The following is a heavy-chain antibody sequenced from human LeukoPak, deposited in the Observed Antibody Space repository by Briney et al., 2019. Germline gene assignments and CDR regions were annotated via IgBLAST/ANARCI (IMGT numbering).Heavy chain of an antibody. J-gene: IGHJ4*02. CDR1: GGSISSHY. D-gene: IGHD2-21*01. Sequence: SSETLSLTCSVSGGSISSHYWSWIRQLPGQRLEWIGYISYSGSTNYNPSLKSRVTISVDTSKTQFSLKLNSVTAADTAIYYCVRGADDNAMWRYYFDYWGQGTVVSVSA. V-gene: IGHV4-59*11. CDR3: VRGADDNAMWRYYFDY. CDR2: ISYSGST.